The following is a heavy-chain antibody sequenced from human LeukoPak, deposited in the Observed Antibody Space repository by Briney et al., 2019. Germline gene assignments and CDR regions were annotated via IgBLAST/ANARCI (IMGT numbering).Heavy chain of an antibody. J-gene: IGHJ6*02. Sequence: ASVKVSCKASGYTFTGYYMHWVRQAPGQGLEWMGWINPNSGGTNYAQKFQGRVTMTRDTSISTAYMELSRLSSDDTAVYYCARVVPAAITSRLRYGMDVWGQGTTVTVSS. CDR2: INPNSGGT. D-gene: IGHD2-2*01. CDR1: GYTFTGYY. CDR3: ARVVPAAITSRLRYGMDV. V-gene: IGHV1-2*02.